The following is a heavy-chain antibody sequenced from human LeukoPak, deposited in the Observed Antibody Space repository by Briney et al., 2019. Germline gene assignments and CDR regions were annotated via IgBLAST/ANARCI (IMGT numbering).Heavy chain of an antibody. Sequence: SGGSLRLSCAASGFTFSSYDMHWVRQATGKGLEWVSAIGTAGDTYYPGSVKGRFTISRENAKNSLYLQMNSLRAGDTAVYYCARGGSLGFGELEGPFDYWGQGTLVTVSS. J-gene: IGHJ4*02. D-gene: IGHD3-10*01. CDR2: IGTAGDT. V-gene: IGHV3-13*01. CDR3: ARGGSLGFGELEGPFDY. CDR1: GFTFSSYD.